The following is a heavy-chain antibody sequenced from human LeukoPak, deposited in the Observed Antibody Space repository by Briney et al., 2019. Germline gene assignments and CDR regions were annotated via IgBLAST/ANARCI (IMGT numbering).Heavy chain of an antibody. CDR1: GYTFTSYG. J-gene: IGHJ5*02. CDR2: ISAYNGNT. Sequence: ASVKVSCMASGYTFTSYGISWVRQAPGQGLEWMGWISAYNGNTNYAQKLQGRVTMTTDTSTSTAYMELRSLRSDDTAVYYCARDPYYYDSSGYHHWGQGTLVTVSS. D-gene: IGHD3-22*01. V-gene: IGHV1-18*01. CDR3: ARDPYYYDSSGYHH.